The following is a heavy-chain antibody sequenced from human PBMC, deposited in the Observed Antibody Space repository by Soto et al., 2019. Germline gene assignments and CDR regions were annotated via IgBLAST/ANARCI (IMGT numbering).Heavy chain of an antibody. Sequence: SETLSLTCTVSEGSINWSPDYWGWLRQPPGKELQWIASVHYTASTYYNPSLKSRVTISVDTSKNQFSLNLSSVTAADTAVYYCARGVTMVRGVIHTPYFDYWGQGTLVTVSS. D-gene: IGHD3-10*01. J-gene: IGHJ4*02. V-gene: IGHV4-39*07. CDR1: EGSINWSPDY. CDR2: VHYTAST. CDR3: ARGVTMVRGVIHTPYFDY.